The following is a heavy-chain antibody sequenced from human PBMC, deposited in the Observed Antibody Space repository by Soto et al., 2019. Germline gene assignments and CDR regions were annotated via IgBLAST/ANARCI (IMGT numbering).Heavy chain of an antibody. D-gene: IGHD2-15*01. J-gene: IGHJ6*03. CDR1: GGSISSYY. V-gene: IGHV4-59*01. CDR3: ATDLGYFSGGSCYSRRSYYYYYMDV. Sequence: SETLSLTCTVSGGSISSYYWSWIRQPPGKGLEWIGYIYYSGSTNYNPSLKSLVTISVDTSKNQFSLKLISVTAADTAVFYCATDLGYFSGGSCYSRRSYYYYYMDVWGKGTTVTVSS. CDR2: IYYSGST.